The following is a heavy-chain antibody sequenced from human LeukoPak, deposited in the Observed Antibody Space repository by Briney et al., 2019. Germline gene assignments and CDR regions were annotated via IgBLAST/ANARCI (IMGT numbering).Heavy chain of an antibody. D-gene: IGHD3-3*01. CDR3: ARDIPGDLGYDFWSGSGSAFDI. Sequence: GGSLRLSCAASGFTFSSYAMSWVRQAPGKGLEWVSAISGSGGSTYYADSVKGRFTISRDNSKNTLYLQMNSLRAEDTAVYYCARDIPGDLGYDFWSGSGSAFDIWGQGTMVTVSS. CDR2: ISGSGGST. J-gene: IGHJ3*02. V-gene: IGHV3-23*01. CDR1: GFTFSSYA.